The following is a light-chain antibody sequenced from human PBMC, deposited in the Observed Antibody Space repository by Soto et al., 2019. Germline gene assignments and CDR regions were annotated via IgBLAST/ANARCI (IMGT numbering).Light chain of an antibody. V-gene: IGKV1-5*03. Sequence: DIQMTQSPSSLSASVGDRVTITCRASQIINTWLAWYRQKPGKAPKLVIYRASNLVNGVPSRFSGSGSGTEFTLTISSLQPDDFSIYYCQQYETYSGTFGPGTKVDL. CDR3: QQYETYSGT. J-gene: IGKJ3*01. CDR1: QIINTW. CDR2: RAS.